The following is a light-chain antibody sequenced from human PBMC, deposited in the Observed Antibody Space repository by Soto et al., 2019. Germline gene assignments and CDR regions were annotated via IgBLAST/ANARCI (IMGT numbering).Light chain of an antibody. CDR1: QSISTC. V-gene: IGKV1-5*03. J-gene: IGKJ1*01. CDR2: EAS. Sequence: DIQMTQSPSTRSASVGDRVTITCRASQSISTCLAWYQHKPGKAPRLLIYEASILERGVQSRFSASGSGTEFTLPITLLQADDFASYCCQQYDSYRSFGLGTRV. CDR3: QQYDSYRS.